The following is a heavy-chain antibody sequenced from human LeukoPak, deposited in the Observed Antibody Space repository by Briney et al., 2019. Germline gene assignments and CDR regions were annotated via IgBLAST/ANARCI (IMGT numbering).Heavy chain of an antibody. CDR1: GFTVSSNY. D-gene: IGHD5-18*01. V-gene: IGHV3-66*01. Sequence: GSLRLSCAASGFTVSSNYMGWVRQAPGKGLEWVSVIYSGGSTYYADSVKGRFTISRDNSKNTLYLQMNSLRAEDTAVYYCARDQAESHVDTAMVTWGQGTLVTVSS. CDR3: ARDQAESHVDTAMVT. CDR2: IYSGGST. J-gene: IGHJ5*02.